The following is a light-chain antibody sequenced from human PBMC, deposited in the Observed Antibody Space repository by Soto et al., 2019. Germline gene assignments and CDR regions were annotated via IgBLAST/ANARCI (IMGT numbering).Light chain of an antibody. CDR2: GSS. CDR3: QQYDISPRT. CDR1: QSLNSFY. V-gene: IGKV3-20*01. J-gene: IGKJ1*01. Sequence: EIVLTQSPGTLSLSPGERATLSCRASQSLNSFYLAWYQQKPGQAPRLLIYGSSNRATGIPDRFSGSGSGTDFTLTISSPDPEDFSVYYCQQYDISPRTFGQGTKVEVK.